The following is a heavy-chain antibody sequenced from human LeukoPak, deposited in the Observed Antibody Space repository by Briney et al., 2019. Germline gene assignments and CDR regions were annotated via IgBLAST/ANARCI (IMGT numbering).Heavy chain of an antibody. Sequence: ASVTVSCKTSGDTFTVYYMHWVRQAPGQGLEWMGWINPHSGGTKFAQKFQGRVTVTTDTSINTAYMELNSLTSDDTAVYYCARSWLGSGNYPLDYWGQGTVITVSS. CDR2: INPHSGGT. CDR3: ARSWLGSGNYPLDY. J-gene: IGHJ4*02. CDR1: GDTFTVYY. D-gene: IGHD3-10*01. V-gene: IGHV1-2*02.